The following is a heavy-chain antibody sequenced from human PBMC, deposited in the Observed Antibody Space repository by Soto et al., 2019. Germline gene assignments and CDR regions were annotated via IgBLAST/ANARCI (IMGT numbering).Heavy chain of an antibody. Sequence: QVQLVQSGAEVKKPGASAKVSCKASGYTLTKYGVSWVRQAPGQGLEWMGWISTYNGNTNYAQRLQGRVTMTTDTSTRTAYMELRSLRSDDAAVYYCARVAMTTSDYYYGMDVWGQGTTVTVSS. CDR2: ISTYNGNT. CDR3: ARVAMTTSDYYYGMDV. D-gene: IGHD4-17*01. CDR1: GYTLTKYG. J-gene: IGHJ6*02. V-gene: IGHV1-18*04.